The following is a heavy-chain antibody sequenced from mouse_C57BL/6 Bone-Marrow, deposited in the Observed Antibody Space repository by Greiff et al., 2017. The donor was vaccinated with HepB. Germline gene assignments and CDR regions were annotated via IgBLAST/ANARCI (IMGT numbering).Heavy chain of an antibody. D-gene: IGHD2-1*01. CDR3: ARHEIYYGNYGVAY. V-gene: IGHV5-6*01. Sequence: EVQLVESGGDLVKPGGSLKLSCAASGFTFSSYGMSWVRQTPDKRLEWVATISSGGSYTYYPDSVKGRFTISRDNAKNTLYLQMSSLKSEDTAMYYCARHEIYYGNYGVAYWGQGTLVTVSA. CDR1: GFTFSSYG. J-gene: IGHJ3*01. CDR2: ISSGGSYT.